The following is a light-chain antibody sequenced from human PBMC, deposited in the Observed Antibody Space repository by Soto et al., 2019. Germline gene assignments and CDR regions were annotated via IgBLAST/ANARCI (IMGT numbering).Light chain of an antibody. CDR1: QSISSY. J-gene: IGKJ1*01. Sequence: EVVLTQSPDTLSLPPGERATLSCRASQSISSYLAWYQQKPGQAPRLLIYDASSRATGIPARFSGSGSGTDFTLPISRLEPEDFAVYYCQQLTDWPPQWTFGQGTKVEIK. CDR3: QQLTDWPPQWT. CDR2: DAS. V-gene: IGKV3-11*01.